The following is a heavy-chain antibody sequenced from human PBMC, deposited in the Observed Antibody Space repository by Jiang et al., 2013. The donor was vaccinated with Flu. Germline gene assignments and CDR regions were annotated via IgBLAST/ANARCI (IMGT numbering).Heavy chain of an antibody. CDR2: MNPNTGDT. D-gene: IGHD5-18*01. CDR3: ARGYTYGYTRQDY. CDR1: GYTFTSFD. Sequence: GAEVKKPGASVKVSCKASGYTFTSFDINWARQATGQGLEWMGWMNPNTGDTGYAHKFQGRVTMTRNISIGTAYMELSNLGSEDTAVYYCARGYTYGYTRQDYWGQGTLVTVSS. V-gene: IGHV1-8*01. J-gene: IGHJ4*02.